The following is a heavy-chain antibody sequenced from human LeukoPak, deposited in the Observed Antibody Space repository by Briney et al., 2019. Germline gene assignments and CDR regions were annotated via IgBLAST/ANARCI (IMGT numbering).Heavy chain of an antibody. CDR1: GASISSTTYY. Sequence: SETLSLTCTVSGASISSTTYYWGWIRQPPGKGLAWIGSVHYSGSTYYNPSLESRVTISIDKSKNQFSLKLSSVTAADTAVYYCARSGSYYANFDYWGQGTLVTVSS. V-gene: IGHV4-39*07. D-gene: IGHD1-26*01. J-gene: IGHJ4*02. CDR2: VHYSGST. CDR3: ARSGSYYANFDY.